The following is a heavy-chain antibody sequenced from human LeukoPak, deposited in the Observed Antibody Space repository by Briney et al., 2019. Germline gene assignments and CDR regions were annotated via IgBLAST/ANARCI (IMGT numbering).Heavy chain of an antibody. J-gene: IGHJ4*02. CDR1: GGSISSSNW. Sequence: SGTLSLTCAVSGGSISSSNWWSWVRQSPGKGLEWIGEIFHSGSTNYNPSLKSRVTISVDKSKNQFSLKLSSVTAADTAVYYCARSACSGGSCYSDYWGQGALVTVSS. CDR2: IFHSGST. CDR3: ARSACSGGSCYSDY. V-gene: IGHV4-4*02. D-gene: IGHD2-15*01.